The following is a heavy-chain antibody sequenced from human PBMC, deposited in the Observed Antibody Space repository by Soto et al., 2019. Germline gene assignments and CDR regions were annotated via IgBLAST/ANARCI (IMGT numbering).Heavy chain of an antibody. J-gene: IGHJ4*02. V-gene: IGHV3-33*01. CDR3: ARGSGSGGWYVDYFDY. CDR1: GFTFSSYG. Sequence: QVQLVESGGGVVQPGRSLRLSCAASGFTFSSYGMHWVRQAPGKGLEWVAVIWYDGSNKNYADSVKGRFTISRDNSKNTLYLQMNSLRAEDTAVYYCARGSGSGGWYVDYFDYWGQGTLVTVSS. D-gene: IGHD6-19*01. CDR2: IWYDGSNK.